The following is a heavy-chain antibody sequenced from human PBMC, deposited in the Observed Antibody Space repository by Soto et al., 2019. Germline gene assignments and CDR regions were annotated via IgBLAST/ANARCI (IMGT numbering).Heavy chain of an antibody. Sequence: QVQLQESGPGLVKPSETLSLTCTVSGGSVSSGSYYWSWIRQPPGKGLEWIGYIYYSGSTNYNPSLMSRVTISVDTSKNQFSLKLSSVTAADTAVYYCARDFIAASQGYFDYWGQGTLVTVSS. D-gene: IGHD6-6*01. CDR1: GGSVSSGSYY. V-gene: IGHV4-61*01. CDR2: IYYSGST. J-gene: IGHJ4*02. CDR3: ARDFIAASQGYFDY.